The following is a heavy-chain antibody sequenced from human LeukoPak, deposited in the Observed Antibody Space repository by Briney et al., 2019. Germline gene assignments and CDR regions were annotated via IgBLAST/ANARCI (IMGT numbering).Heavy chain of an antibody. D-gene: IGHD3-22*01. CDR2: IYISGST. CDR3: ARDRRNYYDSSGYYDYYYYMDV. CDR1: GGSISSYY. Sequence: TSSETLSLTCTVSGGSISSYYWSWIRQPAGKGLEWIGRIYISGSTNYNPSLKSRVSMSVDTSKNQFSLKLSSVTAADTAVYYCARDRRNYYDSSGYYDYYYYMDVWGKGTTVTVSS. V-gene: IGHV4-4*07. J-gene: IGHJ6*03.